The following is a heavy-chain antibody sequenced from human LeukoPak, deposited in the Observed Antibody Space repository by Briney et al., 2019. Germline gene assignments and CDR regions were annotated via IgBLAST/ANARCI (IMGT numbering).Heavy chain of an antibody. CDR2: IYHSGST. D-gene: IGHD4-17*01. Sequence: PSETLSLTCTVSGRSISSGYYYCGSRQPPAEEVEGFGSIYHSGSTYYNPSLKSRVTISVDTSKNQFSLKLSSVTAADTAVYYCARPTGSYYYYYMDVWGKGTTVTVSS. J-gene: IGHJ6*03. CDR1: GRSISSGYY. V-gene: IGHV4-38-2*02. CDR3: ARPTGSYYYYYMDV.